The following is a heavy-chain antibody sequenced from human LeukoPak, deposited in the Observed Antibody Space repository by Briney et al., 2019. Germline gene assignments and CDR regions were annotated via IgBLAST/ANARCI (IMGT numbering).Heavy chain of an antibody. Sequence: ASVKVSCKASGYTFTGYYMHWVRQAPGQGLEWMGWISAYNGNTNYAQKLQGRVTMTTDTSTSTAYMELRSLRSDDTAVYYCARWGGELDFDYWGQGTLVTVSS. CDR1: GYTFTGYY. CDR3: ARWGGELDFDY. D-gene: IGHD3-16*01. V-gene: IGHV1-18*04. CDR2: ISAYNGNT. J-gene: IGHJ4*02.